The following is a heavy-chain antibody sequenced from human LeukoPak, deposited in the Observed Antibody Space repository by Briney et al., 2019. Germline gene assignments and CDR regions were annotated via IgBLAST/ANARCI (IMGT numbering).Heavy chain of an antibody. CDR2: ISSSGSAK. CDR3: ARYYYDRSGFDI. D-gene: IGHD3-22*01. CDR1: GFTFSNYG. Sequence: GGSLRLSCAASGFTFSNYGLNWVRQAPGKGLEWVSHISSSGSAKYYADSVKGRFTISRDNAKNSLYLQMNSLRAEDTAVYYCARYYYDRSGFDIWGQGTLVTVSS. V-gene: IGHV3-48*01. J-gene: IGHJ4*02.